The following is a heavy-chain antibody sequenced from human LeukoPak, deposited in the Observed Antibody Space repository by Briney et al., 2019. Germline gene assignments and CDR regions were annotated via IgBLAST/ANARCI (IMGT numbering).Heavy chain of an antibody. CDR2: IYYSGST. D-gene: IGHD1-26*01. CDR3: AREAPGVGATDY. V-gene: IGHV4-59*01. CDR1: GGSISSYY. J-gene: IGHJ4*02. Sequence: SETLSLTCTVSGGSISSYYWSWIRQPPGKGLEWIGYIYYSGSTNYNPSLKGRVTISVDTSKNQFSLKLSSVTAADTAVYYCAREAPGVGATDYWGQGTLVTVSS.